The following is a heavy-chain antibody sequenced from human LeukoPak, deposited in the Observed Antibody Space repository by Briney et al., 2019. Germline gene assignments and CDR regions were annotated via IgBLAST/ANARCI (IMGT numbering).Heavy chain of an antibody. CDR3: AKVGAARTIVVVPAWFDP. J-gene: IGHJ5*02. D-gene: IGHD2-2*01. CDR2: ISPTGSTT. V-gene: IGHV3-74*01. Sequence: PGGSLRLSCTASGFSFSGHWMHWARQLPGKGLVWVSRISPTGSTTSYADSVKGRFTVSRDNAKNTLYLQVNNLRAEDTAVYYCAKVGAARTIVVVPAWFDPWGQGTLVTVSS. CDR1: GFSFSGHW.